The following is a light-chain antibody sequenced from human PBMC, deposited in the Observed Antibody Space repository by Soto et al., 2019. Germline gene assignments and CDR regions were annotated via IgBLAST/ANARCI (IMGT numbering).Light chain of an antibody. Sequence: EIVMTQSPATLSVSPGERATLSCRASQSVNSNLAWYQQKPGQAPRLLIYGASTRATGIPGRFSGSGSGTEFTLTISSLQSEDFAVYYCQQYDKWPLTFGGGTKVEIK. CDR1: QSVNSN. J-gene: IGKJ4*01. V-gene: IGKV3D-15*01. CDR2: GAS. CDR3: QQYDKWPLT.